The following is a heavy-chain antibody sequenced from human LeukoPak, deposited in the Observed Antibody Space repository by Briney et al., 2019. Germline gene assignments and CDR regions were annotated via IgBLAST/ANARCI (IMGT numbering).Heavy chain of an antibody. CDR3: ARGTTGTPLYYYGMDV. CDR2: FDPEDGET. J-gene: IGHJ6*02. Sequence: ASVKVSCKVSGYTLTELSMHWVRQAPGKGLEWMGGFDPEDGETIYAQKFQGRVTMTEDTSTDTAYMELSSLRSEDTAVYYCARGTTGTPLYYYGMDVWGQGTTVTVSS. V-gene: IGHV1-24*01. CDR1: GYTLTELS. D-gene: IGHD1-1*01.